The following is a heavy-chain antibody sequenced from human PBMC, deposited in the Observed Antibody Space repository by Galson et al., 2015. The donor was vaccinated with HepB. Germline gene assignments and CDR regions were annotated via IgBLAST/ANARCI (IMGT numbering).Heavy chain of an antibody. D-gene: IGHD3-10*01. CDR1: AFTFDGYA. CDR2: ISWNSGSR. CDR3: AKDIEYHGSEDYYHGIDV. V-gene: IGHV3-9*01. J-gene: IGHJ6*02. Sequence: SLRLSCADSAFTFDGYAMHWVRQAPGKGLEWVSSISWNSGSRDYAASVKGRFTIYRDNAKHSLYLQMNSLRSEDTALYYCAKDIEYHGSEDYYHGIDVWGQGTTVIVSS.